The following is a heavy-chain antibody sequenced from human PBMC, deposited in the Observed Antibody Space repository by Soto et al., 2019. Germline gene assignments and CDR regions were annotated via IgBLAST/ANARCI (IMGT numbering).Heavy chain of an antibody. J-gene: IGHJ5*02. CDR2: INPSGDSR. CDR3: ARVVVSSSTPRYNWFDP. CDR1: GFSFSDYF. Sequence: ASVKVSCKASGFSFSDYFMHWVRQAPGQGLEWMGIINPSGDSRNYAQKFQGRVTITRDTSTGTVYMDLSSLRYEDTAVYYCARVVVSSSTPRYNWFDPWGQGTLVTVSS. V-gene: IGHV1-46*01. D-gene: IGHD6-19*01.